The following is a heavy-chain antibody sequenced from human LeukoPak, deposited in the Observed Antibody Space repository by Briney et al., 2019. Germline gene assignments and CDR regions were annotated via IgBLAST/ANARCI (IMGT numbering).Heavy chain of an antibody. CDR3: ARRGGSRYFDY. D-gene: IGHD3-16*01. CDR1: SYSISSGYY. CDR2: IYHSGST. Sequence: ASETLSLTCAVSSYSISSGYYWGWIRQPPGKGLEWIGSIYHSGSTYCNPSLKSRVTILVDTSKNQFSLKLSSVTAADTAVYYCARRGGSRYFDYWGQGTLVTVSS. V-gene: IGHV4-38-2*01. J-gene: IGHJ4*02.